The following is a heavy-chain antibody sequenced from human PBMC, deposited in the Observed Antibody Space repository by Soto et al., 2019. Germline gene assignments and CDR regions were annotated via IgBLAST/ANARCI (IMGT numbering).Heavy chain of an antibody. CDR2: INVDGTET. CDR1: RFPFGSYW. J-gene: IGHJ6*02. CDR3: ARDKEVLLTNYGMAV. Sequence: PXGVLILSCPSPRFPFGSYWMHSVRQAPWKALVWVSDINVDGTETWYADCVKVRFTISRDNDKKTLYLHMTGLRVDDTGVYYCARDKEVLLTNYGMAVSGQGTTVTVS. V-gene: IGHV3-74*01.